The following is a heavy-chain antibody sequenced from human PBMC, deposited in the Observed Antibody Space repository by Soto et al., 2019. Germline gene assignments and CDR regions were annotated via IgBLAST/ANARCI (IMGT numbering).Heavy chain of an antibody. CDR2: IYYSGST. V-gene: IGHV4-31*03. CDR3: ARVSRLIAAAGTDALYFDY. D-gene: IGHD6-13*01. J-gene: IGHJ4*02. CDR1: GGSISSGGYY. Sequence: QVQLQESGPGLVKPSQTLSLTCTVSGGSISSGGYYWSWIRQHPGKGLEWIGYIYYSGSTYYNPSLKSRVTISVDTSKNQFSLKLSSVTAADTAVYYCARVSRLIAAAGTDALYFDYWGQGTLVTVSS.